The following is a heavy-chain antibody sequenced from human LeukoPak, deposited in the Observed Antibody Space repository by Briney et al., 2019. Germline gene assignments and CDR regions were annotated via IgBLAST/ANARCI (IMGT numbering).Heavy chain of an antibody. CDR2: LYTSGST. J-gene: IGHJ4*02. D-gene: IGHD3-10*01. CDR1: GGSISSGSYY. V-gene: IGHV4-61*02. CDR3: ALGELSFDY. Sequence: SETLSLTCTVSGGSISSGSYYWSWIRQPAGKGLEWIGRLYTSGSTIYNPSLESRVTISADTSKNQFSLILTSVTAADTAVYYCALGELSFDYWGQGTLVTVSS.